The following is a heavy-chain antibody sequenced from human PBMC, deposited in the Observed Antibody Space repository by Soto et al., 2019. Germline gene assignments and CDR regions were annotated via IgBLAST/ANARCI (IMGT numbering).Heavy chain of an antibody. CDR3: ARLSGTSHYWNYAMDV. D-gene: IGHD1-1*01. CDR2: IYPRDSDT. J-gene: IGHJ6*02. Sequence: GEALKISCNVSGYSFTIYFISWVRQMPGKGLEWMGIIYPRDSDTRYSPSFQGHITISTDKSLNTAYLQWSSLKASDTATYYCARLSGTSHYWNYAMDVWGQGTTVTVSS. CDR1: GYSFTIYF. V-gene: IGHV5-51*01.